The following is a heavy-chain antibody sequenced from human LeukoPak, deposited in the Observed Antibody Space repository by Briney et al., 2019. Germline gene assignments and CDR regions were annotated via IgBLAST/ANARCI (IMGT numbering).Heavy chain of an antibody. CDR1: GFTFNTYE. V-gene: IGHV3-48*03. Sequence: GGSLRLSCAASGFTFNTYEMNRVRQAPGKGLEWVSYISGSGGRIHYTESVKGRFTISRDNAKNSLYLQMNSLRDEDTALYYCARVSHEYGDLGWDYWGQGTLVTVSS. CDR3: ARVSHEYGDLGWDY. CDR2: ISGSGGRI. J-gene: IGHJ4*02. D-gene: IGHD4-17*01.